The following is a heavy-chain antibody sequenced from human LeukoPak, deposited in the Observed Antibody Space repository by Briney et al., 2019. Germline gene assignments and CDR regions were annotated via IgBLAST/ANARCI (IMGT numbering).Heavy chain of an antibody. CDR3: ARVQFLTFDP. V-gene: IGHV3-30*04. CDR1: GFTFSSYA. CDR2: ISYDGSNK. Sequence: PGRSLRLSCAASGFTFSSYAMHWVRQAPGKGLEWVAVISYDGSNKYYADSVKGRFTISRDNSKNTLYLQMNSLRAEDTAVYYCARVQFLTFDPWGQGTLVTVSS. J-gene: IGHJ5*02. D-gene: IGHD3-9*01.